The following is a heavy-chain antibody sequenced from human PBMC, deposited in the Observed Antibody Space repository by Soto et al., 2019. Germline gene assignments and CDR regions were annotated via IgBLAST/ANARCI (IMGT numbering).Heavy chain of an antibody. J-gene: IGHJ4*02. D-gene: IGHD5-18*01. V-gene: IGHV4-59*01. CDR1: CGSINSYY. CDR2: IYYSXST. CDR3: ARENPHSVFDY. Sequence: XXTLSLTCTVSCGSINSYYWSWIRQPPGKGLEWMGXIYYSXSTNYNNSLKXXVTISVDXXKNQFSLKLSSVTAADTAMYYCARENPHSVFDYWGQGTLVTVSS.